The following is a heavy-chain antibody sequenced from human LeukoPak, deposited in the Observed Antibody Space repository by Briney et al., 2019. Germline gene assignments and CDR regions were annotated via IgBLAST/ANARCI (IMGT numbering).Heavy chain of an antibody. Sequence: SETLSLTCAVSGGSISSYYWSWIRQPPGQGLEWIGYIYYSGSTNYNPSLKSRVTISVDTSKNQFSLKLSSVTAADTAVYYCASSSSGWYGIGWFDPWGQGTLVTVSS. CDR1: GGSISSYY. CDR3: ASSSSGWYGIGWFDP. D-gene: IGHD6-19*01. J-gene: IGHJ5*02. V-gene: IGHV4-59*01. CDR2: IYYSGST.